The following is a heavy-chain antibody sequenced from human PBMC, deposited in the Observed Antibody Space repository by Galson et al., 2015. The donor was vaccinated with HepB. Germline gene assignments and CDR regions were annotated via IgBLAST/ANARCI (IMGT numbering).Heavy chain of an antibody. CDR3: ARGKHLFDI. J-gene: IGHJ1*01. V-gene: IGHV1-18*01. Sequence: SVKVSCKASGYTFTNYGISWVRQAPGQGLEWMGCISAYNGNTNYAQRFQGRVSMTTDTSTSTAYMELRSLRSDDTAVYYCARGKHLFDIWGQGTLVTVSS. CDR2: ISAYNGNT. CDR1: GYTFTNYG. D-gene: IGHD3-9*01.